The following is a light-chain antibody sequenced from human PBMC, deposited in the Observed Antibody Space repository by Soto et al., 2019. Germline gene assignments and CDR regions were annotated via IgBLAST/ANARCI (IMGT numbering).Light chain of an antibody. Sequence: EIVLTQSPGTLSLSPWERATLSCRASQSVSSSYLAWYQQKPGQAPRLLIYDASNRATGIPARFSGSGSGTDFTLTISSLEPEDFAVYYCQQRSTWPRWTFGQGTKVDIK. J-gene: IGKJ1*01. CDR3: QQRSTWPRWT. CDR1: QSVSSSY. V-gene: IGKV3D-20*02. CDR2: DAS.